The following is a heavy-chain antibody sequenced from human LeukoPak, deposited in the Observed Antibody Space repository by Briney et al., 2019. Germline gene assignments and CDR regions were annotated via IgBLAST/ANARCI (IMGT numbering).Heavy chain of an antibody. V-gene: IGHV3-53*01. CDR2: TYSGGNT. CDR1: GFSVSNNY. Sequence: PGGSLRLSCAASGFSVSNNYMTGVRQAPGKGLERASLTYSGGNTVYADSVKGRFTVSRDTSKNTLYVQMHTLRAEDTAVYYCARARLYYDASVGFDYWGQGTLVTVSS. CDR3: ARARLYYDASVGFDY. J-gene: IGHJ4*02. D-gene: IGHD3-16*01.